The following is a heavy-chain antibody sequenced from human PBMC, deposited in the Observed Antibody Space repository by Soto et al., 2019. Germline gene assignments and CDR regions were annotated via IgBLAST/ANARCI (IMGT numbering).Heavy chain of an antibody. Sequence: QVQLVESGGGVVQPGRSLRLSCAASGFIFNSYGMHWIRQAPGKGLEWVAVISYDGSNIFYADSVKGRFTISRDNSNNPLYLQMNSLRGDDTAVYYCARGVRGVATIAIGFYLDYWGQGTLVTTSS. CDR3: ARGVRGVATIAIGFYLDY. CDR2: ISYDGSNI. J-gene: IGHJ4*02. V-gene: IGHV3-30*03. D-gene: IGHD5-12*01. CDR1: GFIFNSYG.